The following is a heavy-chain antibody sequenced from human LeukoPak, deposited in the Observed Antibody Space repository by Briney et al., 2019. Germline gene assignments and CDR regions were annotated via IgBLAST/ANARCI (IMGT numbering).Heavy chain of an antibody. CDR1: GFPFSSYE. Sequence: QTGGSLRLSCAASGFPFSSYEMNWVRQAPGKGLEWVSYISSSVTTIYYADSVKGRFTLSRDNAKNSLSLQMNSLRAEDTAVYYCARAETRIRPYYYFDYWGQGTLVTVSS. CDR2: ISSSVTTI. J-gene: IGHJ4*02. CDR3: ARAETRIRPYYYFDY. D-gene: IGHD2/OR15-2a*01. V-gene: IGHV3-48*03.